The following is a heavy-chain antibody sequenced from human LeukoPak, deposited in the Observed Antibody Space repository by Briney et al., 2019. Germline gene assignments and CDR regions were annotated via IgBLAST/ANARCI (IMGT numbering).Heavy chain of an antibody. Sequence: GGSLRLSCAASGFTFSSYAMSWVRQAPGRGLEWVGRIKSKTDGETIDYAAPVRGRSTISRDDSKNMVYLVMNNLKTEDTAVYYCTTSYYDSSGFRAWGQGTLVTVSS. D-gene: IGHD3-22*01. CDR2: IKSKTDGETI. CDR1: GFTFSSYA. CDR3: TTSYYDSSGFRA. J-gene: IGHJ4*02. V-gene: IGHV3-15*01.